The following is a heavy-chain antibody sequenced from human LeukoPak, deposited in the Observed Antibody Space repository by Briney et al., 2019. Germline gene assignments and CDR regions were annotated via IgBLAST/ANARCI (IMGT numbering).Heavy chain of an antibody. Sequence: GGSLRLSCAASGFTFSNYAMNCVRQAPGKGLEWVSGISGSGDNTYYAGSVKGRFTISRDNSKNTLYLQMNSLRAEDTAVYYCAKGGRGLKWFDPWGQGTLVTVSS. CDR1: GFTFSNYA. J-gene: IGHJ5*02. V-gene: IGHV3-23*01. D-gene: IGHD3-16*01. CDR2: ISGSGDNT. CDR3: AKGGRGLKWFDP.